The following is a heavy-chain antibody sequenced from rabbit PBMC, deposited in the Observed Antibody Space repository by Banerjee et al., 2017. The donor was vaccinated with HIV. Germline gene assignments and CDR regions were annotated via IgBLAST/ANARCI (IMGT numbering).Heavy chain of an antibody. CDR1: GIDFSDYA. CDR3: ARDSSGWGPTRLDL. V-gene: IGHV1S47*01. J-gene: IGHJ3*01. Sequence: QEQLVESGGGLVQPEGSLKLSCKASGIDFSDYAISWVRQAPGKGLEWIGIIYAGKGSTDYASWVNGRFTISSDNAQNTVDLQMNSLTAADTATYFCARDSSGWGPTRLDLRGQGTLVTVS. D-gene: IGHD4-1*01. CDR2: IYAGKGST.